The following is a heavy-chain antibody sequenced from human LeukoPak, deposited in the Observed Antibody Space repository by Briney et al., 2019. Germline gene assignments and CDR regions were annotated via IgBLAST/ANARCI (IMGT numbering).Heavy chain of an antibody. Sequence: ASVKVSCKVSGYTLTELSMHWVRQAPGKGLEWMGGFDPEDGETIYVQKFQGRVTMTEDTSTDTAYMELSSLRSEDTAVYYCATDRGLEYYDSSGRDAFDIWGQGTMVTVSS. CDR2: FDPEDGET. CDR1: GYTLTELS. D-gene: IGHD3-22*01. J-gene: IGHJ3*02. CDR3: ATDRGLEYYDSSGRDAFDI. V-gene: IGHV1-24*01.